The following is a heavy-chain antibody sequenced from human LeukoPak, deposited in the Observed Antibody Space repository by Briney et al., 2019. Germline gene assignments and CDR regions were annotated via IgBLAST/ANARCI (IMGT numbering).Heavy chain of an antibody. J-gene: IGHJ4*02. Sequence: PGGSLRLSCVASGFTFRSYWMSWVRQAPGKGLEWVANINQDGSEKYDVDSAKGRFTISRDNAKNSLYLQMNSPRVEDTAMYYCARGGGGDGSGWSTTDYWGQGTLVTISS. CDR2: INQDGSEK. CDR1: GFTFRSYW. D-gene: IGHD6-19*01. V-gene: IGHV3-7*04. CDR3: ARGGGGDGSGWSTTDY.